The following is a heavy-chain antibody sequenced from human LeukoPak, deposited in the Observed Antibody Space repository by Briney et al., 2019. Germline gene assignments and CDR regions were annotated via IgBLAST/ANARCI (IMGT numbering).Heavy chain of an antibody. CDR1: GGSISSYY. Sequence: SETLSLTCTVSGGSISSYYCSWIRQPAGKGLEWIGYIYNSGSTNYNPSLKSRVTISVDTSKNQFSLKLSSVTAADTAVYYCARSYSSGWYGYYFDYWGQGTLVTVSS. J-gene: IGHJ4*02. D-gene: IGHD6-19*01. V-gene: IGHV4-59*01. CDR2: IYNSGST. CDR3: ARSYSSGWYGYYFDY.